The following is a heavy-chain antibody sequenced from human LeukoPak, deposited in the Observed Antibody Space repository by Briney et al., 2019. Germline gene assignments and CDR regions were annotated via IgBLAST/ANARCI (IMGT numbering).Heavy chain of an antibody. V-gene: IGHV3-23*01. CDR1: GFTFSSYA. D-gene: IGHD2-2*01. CDR2: ISGSGGST. CDR3: ANPYIVVVPAARQDY. Sequence: GGSLRLSCAASGFTFSSYAMSWVRQAPGKGLEWVSAISGSGGSTYYADSVKGRFTVSRDNSKNTLYLQMSSLRAEDTAVYYCANPYIVVVPAARQDYWGQGTLVTVSS. J-gene: IGHJ4*02.